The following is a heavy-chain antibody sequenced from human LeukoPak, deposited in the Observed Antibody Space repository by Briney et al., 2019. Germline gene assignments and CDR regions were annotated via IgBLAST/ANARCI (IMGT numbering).Heavy chain of an antibody. CDR3: ARDRYYYDSSGYYLFDY. V-gene: IGHV4-4*07. D-gene: IGHD3-22*01. CDR2: IYTSGST. CDR1: GGSFSGYY. J-gene: IGHJ4*02. Sequence: SETLSLTCAVYGGSFSGYYWSWIRQPAGKGLEWIGRIYTSGSTSYNPSLKSRVTMSVDTSKNQFSLKLSSVTAADTAVYYCARDRYYYDSSGYYLFDYWGQGTLVTVSS.